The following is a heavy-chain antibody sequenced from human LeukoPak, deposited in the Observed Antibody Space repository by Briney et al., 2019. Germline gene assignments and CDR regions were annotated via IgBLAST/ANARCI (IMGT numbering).Heavy chain of an antibody. J-gene: IGHJ4*02. CDR3: ARDLRGSSWYYFDY. CDR1: GGSISSSNW. Sequence: SETLSLTCAVSGGSISSSNWWSWVRQPPGKGLEWIGEIYHSGSTNYNPSLKSRVTISVDKSKNQFSLKLSSVTAADTAVYYCARDLRGSSWYYFDYWGQGTLVTVSS. CDR2: IYHSGST. V-gene: IGHV4-4*02. D-gene: IGHD6-13*01.